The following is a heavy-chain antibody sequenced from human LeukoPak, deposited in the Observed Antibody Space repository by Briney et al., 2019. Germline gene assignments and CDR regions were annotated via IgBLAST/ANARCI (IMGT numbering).Heavy chain of an antibody. CDR1: GYSFTSYW. Sequence: GESLEISCKGSGYSFTSYWIGWVRQMPGKGLEWMGIIYPGDSDTRYSPSFQGQVTISADRSISTAYLQWSSLEASDTAMYYCARHLESGGGAFDIWGQGTMVTVSS. CDR2: IYPGDSDT. CDR3: ARHLESGGGAFDI. J-gene: IGHJ3*02. V-gene: IGHV5-51*01. D-gene: IGHD2-15*01.